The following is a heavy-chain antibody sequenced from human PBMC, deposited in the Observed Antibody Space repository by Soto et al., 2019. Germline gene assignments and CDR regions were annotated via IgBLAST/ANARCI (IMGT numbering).Heavy chain of an antibody. D-gene: IGHD3-3*01. J-gene: IGHJ6*03. CDR1: GGSISSSSYY. Sequence: SETLSLTCTVSGGSISSSSYYWGWLRQPPGKELEWIGYIYYSGSTNYNPSLKRRVTISVDTSKNQFSLKLSSVTAADTAVYYCARVRYDFWSRSHAQRYMDVWGKGTTVTVSS. CDR3: ARVRYDFWSRSHAQRYMDV. CDR2: IYYSGST. V-gene: IGHV4-61*05.